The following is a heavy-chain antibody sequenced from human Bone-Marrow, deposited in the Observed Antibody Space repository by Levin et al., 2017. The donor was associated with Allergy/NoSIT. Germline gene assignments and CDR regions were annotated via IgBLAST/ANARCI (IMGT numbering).Heavy chain of an antibody. J-gene: IGHJ6*02. CDR1: GFTFSNYG. V-gene: IGHV3-30*18. D-gene: IGHD6-19*01. CDR3: AKSVAGTGIYGMDV. Sequence: SCAASGFTFSNYGMHWVRQAPGKGLEWVAVISYDGSNKYYADSVKGRFTISRDNSKNTLFLQMNSLRAEDTAVYYCAKSVAGTGIYGMDVWGQGTTVTVSS. CDR2: ISYDGSNK.